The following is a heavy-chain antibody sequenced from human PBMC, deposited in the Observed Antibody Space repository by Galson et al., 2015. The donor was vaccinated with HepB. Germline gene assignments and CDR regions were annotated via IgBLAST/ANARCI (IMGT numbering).Heavy chain of an antibody. Sequence: SVKVSCKASGYTFTSYAMNWVRQAPGQGLEWMGWINTNTGNPTYAQGFTGRFVFSLDTSVSTAYLQISSLKAEDTAVYYCAGAPTLRYCSGGSCYSGGYWGQGTLVTVSS. V-gene: IGHV7-4-1*02. J-gene: IGHJ4*02. CDR3: AGAPTLRYCSGGSCYSGGY. CDR1: GYTFTSYA. CDR2: INTNTGNP. D-gene: IGHD2-15*01.